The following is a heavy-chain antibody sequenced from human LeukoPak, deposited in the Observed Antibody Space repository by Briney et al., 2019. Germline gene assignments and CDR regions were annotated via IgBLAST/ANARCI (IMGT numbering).Heavy chain of an antibody. D-gene: IGHD6-19*01. Sequence: SETLSLTCAVYGGSFSGYYWSWIRQPPGKGLEWIGEINHSGSTNYSPSLKSRVTISVDTSKNQFSLKLSSVTAADTAVYYCAQRPESSGWYMWGQGTLVTVSS. CDR3: AQRPESSGWYM. CDR1: GGSFSGYY. V-gene: IGHV4-34*01. CDR2: INHSGST. J-gene: IGHJ4*02.